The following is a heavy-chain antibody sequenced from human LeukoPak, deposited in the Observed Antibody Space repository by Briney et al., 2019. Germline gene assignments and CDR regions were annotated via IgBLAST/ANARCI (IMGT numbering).Heavy chain of an antibody. V-gene: IGHV3-53*01. Sequence: GGSLRLSCAASGFTVSSNYMSWVRQAPGKGLEWVSVIYSGGSKYYADSVKGRFTISRDNSKNTLYLQMNSLRAEDTAVYYCARGLYCSSTSCYETNWFDPWGQGTLVTVSS. D-gene: IGHD2-2*01. J-gene: IGHJ5*02. CDR1: GFTVSSNY. CDR2: IYSGGSK. CDR3: ARGLYCSSTSCYETNWFDP.